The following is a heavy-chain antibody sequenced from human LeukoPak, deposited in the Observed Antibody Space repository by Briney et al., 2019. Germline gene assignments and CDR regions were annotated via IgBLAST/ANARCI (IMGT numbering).Heavy chain of an antibody. Sequence: GGSLRLSCAASGFTFSSYAMSWVRQAPGKELEWVSAISGSGGSTYYADSVKGRFTISRDNSKNTLYLQMNSLRAEDTAVYYCAKLDVVVPAAPFDYWGQGTLVTVSS. J-gene: IGHJ4*02. V-gene: IGHV3-23*01. D-gene: IGHD2-2*01. CDR3: AKLDVVVPAAPFDY. CDR2: ISGSGGST. CDR1: GFTFSSYA.